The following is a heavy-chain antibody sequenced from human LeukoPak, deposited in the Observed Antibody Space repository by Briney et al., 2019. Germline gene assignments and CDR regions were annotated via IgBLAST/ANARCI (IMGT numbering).Heavy chain of an antibody. CDR1: GFTVSSNY. D-gene: IGHD6-25*01. CDR3: ARESGGYYLDY. J-gene: IGHJ4*02. V-gene: IGHV3-53*01. Sequence: PGGSLRLSCAASGFTVSSNYMSWVRQAPGKGPECVSVIYPGGSTYYADSVKGRFTISRDDSKNTLYLQMNSLRAEDTAVYYCARESGGYYLDYWGQGTLVTVSS. CDR2: IYPGGST.